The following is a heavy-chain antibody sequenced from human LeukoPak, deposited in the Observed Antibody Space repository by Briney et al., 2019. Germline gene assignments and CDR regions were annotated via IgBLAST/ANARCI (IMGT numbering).Heavy chain of an antibody. CDR1: GGSISSGGYY. Sequence: SQTLSLTCTVSGGSISSGGYYWSWIRQHPGKGLEWIGYIYYSGSTYYNPSLKSRVTISVDTSKNQFSLKLSSVTAADTAVYYCARGAYGSGKPPSGYVFDYWGQGTLVTVSS. V-gene: IGHV4-31*03. D-gene: IGHD3-10*01. CDR2: IYYSGST. J-gene: IGHJ4*02. CDR3: ARGAYGSGKPPSGYVFDY.